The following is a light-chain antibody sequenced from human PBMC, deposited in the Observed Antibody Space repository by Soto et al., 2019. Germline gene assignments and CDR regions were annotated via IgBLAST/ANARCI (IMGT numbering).Light chain of an antibody. CDR1: QSVSSY. CDR3: QQRSNWLWT. Sequence: EIALTQSPATLALSKGERARLSCRASQSVSSYLAWNQQKPGQAPRLPIYDASTRATGIPARFSGSGSGTDFTLTISSLEPEDFAVYYCQQRSNWLWTFGQGTKVDIK. V-gene: IGKV3-11*01. CDR2: DAS. J-gene: IGKJ1*01.